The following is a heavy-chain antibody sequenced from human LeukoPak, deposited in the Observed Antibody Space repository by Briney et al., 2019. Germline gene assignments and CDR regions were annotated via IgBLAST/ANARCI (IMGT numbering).Heavy chain of an antibody. CDR1: GYTFTGYY. CDR3: ARDTSSSWSYYYYYYMDV. Sequence: ASVKVSCKASGYTFTGYYMHWVRQAPGQGLEWMGRINPNSGGTNYVQKFQGRVTMTRDTSISTAYMELSRLRSDDTAVYYCARDTSSSWSYYYYYYMDVWGKGTTVTVSS. D-gene: IGHD6-13*01. V-gene: IGHV1-2*06. J-gene: IGHJ6*03. CDR2: INPNSGGT.